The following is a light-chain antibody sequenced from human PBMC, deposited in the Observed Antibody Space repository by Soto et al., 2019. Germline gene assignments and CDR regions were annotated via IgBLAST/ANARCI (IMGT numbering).Light chain of an antibody. Sequence: EVVFTQSPATLPLCPGERGTLSCRASQSVGTFLAWYQQKPGQAPRLLIYDASNRAAGIPDRFSGSGSGTDFTLTISSLEAEDFAVYYCQQRSNWRLTFGGGTKVDI. CDR2: DAS. V-gene: IGKV3-11*01. J-gene: IGKJ4*01. CDR3: QQRSNWRLT. CDR1: QSVGTF.